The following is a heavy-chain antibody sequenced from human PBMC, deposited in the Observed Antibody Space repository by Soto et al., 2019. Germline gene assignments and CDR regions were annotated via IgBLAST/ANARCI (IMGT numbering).Heavy chain of an antibody. CDR2: INSNGSSI. Sequence: GGSLSLSCTASGFSFSIFEMNWVRQAPGKGLEWVSYINSNGSSIYYADSVKGRFTISRENAKNSLYLQMNSLRAEDTAVYYCARAYSGRLPRRADYYFAMDVWGQGTTVTVSS. V-gene: IGHV3-48*03. CDR1: GFSFSIFE. D-gene: IGHD2-15*01. CDR3: ARAYSGRLPRRADYYFAMDV. J-gene: IGHJ6*02.